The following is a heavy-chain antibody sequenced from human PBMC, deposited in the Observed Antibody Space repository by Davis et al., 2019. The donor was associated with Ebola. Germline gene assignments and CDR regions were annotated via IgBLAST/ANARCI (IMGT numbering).Heavy chain of an antibody. V-gene: IGHV4-39*01. Sequence: MPSETLSLTCTVSGGSISSSSYYWGWIRQPPGKGLEWIGSIYYSGSTYYNPSLKSRVTISVDTSKNQFSLKLSSVTAADTAVYYCARTLRGAGSYYFDYWGQGTLVTVSS. D-gene: IGHD6-6*01. CDR2: IYYSGST. CDR3: ARTLRGAGSYYFDY. J-gene: IGHJ4*02. CDR1: GGSISSSSYY.